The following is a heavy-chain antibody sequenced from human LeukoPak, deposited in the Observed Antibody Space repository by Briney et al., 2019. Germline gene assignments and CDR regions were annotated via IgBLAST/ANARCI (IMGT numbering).Heavy chain of an antibody. CDR2: IKQDGSEE. CDR3: ASGSSYSGY. CDR1: GFTFSTYW. J-gene: IGHJ4*02. Sequence: GGSLRLSCAASGFTFSTYWMTWVRQAPGKGLEWVANIKQDGSEEYNVDSVKGRFTISRDNAKNSLYLQMNSLRAEDTAIYYCASGSSYSGYWGQGTLVTVSS. V-gene: IGHV3-7*01. D-gene: IGHD2-15*01.